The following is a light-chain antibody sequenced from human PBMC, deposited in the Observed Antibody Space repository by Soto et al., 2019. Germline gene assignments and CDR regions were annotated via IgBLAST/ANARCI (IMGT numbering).Light chain of an antibody. J-gene: IGLJ3*02. CDR3: SSHAGISNVV. CDR2: NDD. V-gene: IGLV1-47*02. Sequence: QSVLTQSPSASGTPGQRITISCSGSGSNIGPNYVYWFQQFPGTAPKLLIYNDDQRPSGVPDRFSGSKSGNTASLTVSGLLAEDEADYYCSSHAGISNVVFGGGTKLTVL. CDR1: GSNIGPNY.